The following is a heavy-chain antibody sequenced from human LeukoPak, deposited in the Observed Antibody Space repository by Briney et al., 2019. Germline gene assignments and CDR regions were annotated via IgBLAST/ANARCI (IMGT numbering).Heavy chain of an antibody. Sequence: SETLSLTCAVYGGSFSGYYWSWIRQPPGKGLEWIGEINHSGSTNYNPSLKSRVTISVDTSKNQFSLKLSSVTAADTAVYYCARRTRAMVYYSSYYFDYWGQGTLVTVSS. D-gene: IGHD5-18*01. CDR1: GGSFSGYY. V-gene: IGHV4-34*01. CDR2: INHSGST. J-gene: IGHJ4*02. CDR3: ARRTRAMVYYSSYYFDY.